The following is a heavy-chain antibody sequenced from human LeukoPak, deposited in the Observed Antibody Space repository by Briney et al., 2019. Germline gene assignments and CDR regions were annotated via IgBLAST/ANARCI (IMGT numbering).Heavy chain of an antibody. J-gene: IGHJ3*02. CDR2: IYYSGST. D-gene: IGHD3-22*01. Sequence: SETLSLTCTVSGGSISSYYWSWIRQPPGKGLEWIGYIYYSGSTNYNPSLKSRVTISVDTSKNQFSLKLSSVTAADTAMYYCARDKGYYDSSGYLKAFDIWGQGTMVTVSS. CDR3: ARDKGYYDSSGYLKAFDI. CDR1: GGSISSYY. V-gene: IGHV4-59*01.